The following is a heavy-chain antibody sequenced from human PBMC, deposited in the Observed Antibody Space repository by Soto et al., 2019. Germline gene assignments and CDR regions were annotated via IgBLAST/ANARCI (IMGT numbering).Heavy chain of an antibody. CDR2: IYYSGST. CDR3: ARSRNLYQGGSWSESTHPYYHYMDV. Sequence: SETLSLTCTVSGGSISSGDYFWTWIRQHPGKGLEWIGYIYYSGSTYYSPSLKSRVIVSVNTSKNQFSLKLSSVTAADTAVYYCARSRNLYQGGSWSESTHPYYHYMDVWGKGTTVTVSS. V-gene: IGHV4-31*03. D-gene: IGHD3-16*01. CDR1: GGSISSGDYF. J-gene: IGHJ6*03.